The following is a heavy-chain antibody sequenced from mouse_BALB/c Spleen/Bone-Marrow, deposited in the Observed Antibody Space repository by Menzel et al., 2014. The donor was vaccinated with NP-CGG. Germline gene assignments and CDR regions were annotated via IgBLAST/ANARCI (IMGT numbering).Heavy chain of an antibody. D-gene: IGHD1-1*01. CDR2: INPYNGDT. CDR1: GYSFTGYF. V-gene: IGHV1-20*02. J-gene: IGHJ2*01. CDR3: ARSGYYGSNYFDY. Sequence: EVKLVESGPELVKPGASVKISCKASGYSFTGYFMNWVMQSHGKSLERIGRINPYNGDTFYNQKSNGKATLTVDKSSSTAHMELRSLASEDSTVYYCARSGYYGSNYFDYWGQGTTLTVSS.